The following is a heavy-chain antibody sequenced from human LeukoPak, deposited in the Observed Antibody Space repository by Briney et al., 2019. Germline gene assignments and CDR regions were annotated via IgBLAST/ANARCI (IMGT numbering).Heavy chain of an antibody. J-gene: IGHJ4*02. CDR1: GGTFSSSA. V-gene: IGHV1-69*13. CDR2: IIPIFGTT. Sequence: SVKVSCEASGGTFSSSAIIWVRQAPGQGLEWMGGIIPIFGTTNYAQKFQGRVTITADEFTSTAYMELSSLRSEDTAVYYCARDLPYSSSWESIDYWGQGTLVTVS. D-gene: IGHD6-13*01. CDR3: ARDLPYSSSWESIDY.